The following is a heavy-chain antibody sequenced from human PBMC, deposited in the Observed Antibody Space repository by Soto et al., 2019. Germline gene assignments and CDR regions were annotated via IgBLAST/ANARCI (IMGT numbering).Heavy chain of an antibody. J-gene: IGHJ4*02. Sequence: ASVKVSCKASGYTFTDYFIHWVRQAPGQGLEWMGWINPDNGGTVYAQKFQGRITMARDTPVSTVYMELSGLRSGDTAVYYCTRSTQYSASLEFDFWGQGTLVTVSS. CDR1: GYTFTDYF. CDR2: INPDNGGT. V-gene: IGHV1-2*02. CDR3: TRSTQYSASLEFDF. D-gene: IGHD5-12*01.